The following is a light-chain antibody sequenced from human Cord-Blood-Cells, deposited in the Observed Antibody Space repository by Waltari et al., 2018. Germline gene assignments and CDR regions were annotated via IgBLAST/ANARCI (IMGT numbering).Light chain of an antibody. CDR3: QQYYSTPYT. J-gene: IGKJ2*01. Sequence: DIVMTQSPDSLAVSLGERATINCQSSQSVLYSSNNKNYLAWYQQKPGPPPKLLIYLASTRESGVPDRFSGSGSGTDFTLTISSLQAEDVAVYYCQQYYSTPYTFGQGTKLEIK. V-gene: IGKV4-1*01. CDR2: LAS. CDR1: QSVLYSSNNKNY.